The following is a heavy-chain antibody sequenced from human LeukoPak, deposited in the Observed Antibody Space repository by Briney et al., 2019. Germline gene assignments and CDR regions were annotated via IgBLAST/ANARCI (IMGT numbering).Heavy chain of an antibody. CDR3: ALTWGDY. J-gene: IGHJ4*02. CDR1: AGSFSGYY. CDR2: ISHSGST. D-gene: IGHD1-26*01. V-gene: IGHV4-34*01. Sequence: SETLSLTCAVYAGSFSGYYWSWIRQPPGKGLEWIGEISHSGSTNYNPSLKSRVTISVDTSKNQFSLKLSSVTAADTAVYYCALTWGDYWGQGTLVTVSS.